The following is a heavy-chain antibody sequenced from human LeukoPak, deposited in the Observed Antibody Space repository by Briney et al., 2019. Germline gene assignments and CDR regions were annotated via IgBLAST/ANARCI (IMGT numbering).Heavy chain of an antibody. CDR3: ARTVATLRIDY. J-gene: IGHJ4*02. V-gene: IGHV3-11*01. D-gene: IGHD5-12*01. CDR1: GFTFSDYY. Sequence: GGSLRLSCAASGFTFSDYYMSWIRQAPGKGLEWVSYISSSGSTIYYADSVKGRFTIFRDNAKNSLYLQMNSLRAEDTAVYYCARTVATLRIDYWGQGTLVTVSS. CDR2: ISSSGSTI.